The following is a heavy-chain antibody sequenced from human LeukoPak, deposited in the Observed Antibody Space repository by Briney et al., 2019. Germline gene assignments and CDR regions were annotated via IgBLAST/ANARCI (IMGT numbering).Heavy chain of an antibody. CDR3: ARDEGSPGAFDI. V-gene: IGHV4-61*02. J-gene: IGHJ3*02. CDR2: IYTSGST. CDR1: GGSISSGSYY. D-gene: IGHD2-15*01. Sequence: PSQTLSLTCTVSGGSISSGSYYWSWIRQPAGKGLEWIGRIYTSGSTNYNPSLKSRVNISVDTSKNQFSLKLSSVTAADTAVYYCARDEGSPGAFDIWGQGTMVTVSS.